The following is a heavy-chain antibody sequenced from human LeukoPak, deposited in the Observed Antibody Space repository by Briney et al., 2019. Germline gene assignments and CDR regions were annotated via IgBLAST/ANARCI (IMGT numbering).Heavy chain of an antibody. CDR3: AKCSTSAYTTGWCNWIDP. CDR1: GFTFTSDA. D-gene: IGHD6-19*01. CDR2: TVSRGTT. Sequence: GGSLRLSCVASGFTFTSDAMDWVRQAPGKGLEWVSSTVSRGTTQYADSVKGRFTVSRDTSKNTLYLQMNSLRADDTAVYYCAKCSTSAYTTGWCNWIDPWGQGTLVTVSS. V-gene: IGHV3-23*01. J-gene: IGHJ5*02.